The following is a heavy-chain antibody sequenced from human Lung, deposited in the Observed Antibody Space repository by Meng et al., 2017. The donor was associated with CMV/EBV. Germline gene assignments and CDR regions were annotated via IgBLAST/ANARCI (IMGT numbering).Heavy chain of an antibody. D-gene: IGHD6-19*01. CDR2: IYHSGST. CDR1: GGPISSRNW. CDR3: ASFPPPGKQWLVTDY. Sequence: VPRRGLGPGLVKPSGTLSLNCAVSGGPISSRNWWSWVRQPPGKGLEWIGEIYHSGSTNYNPSLKSRVTISVDKSKNQFSLKLSSVTAADTAVYYCASFPPPGKQWLVTDYWGQGTLVTVSS. V-gene: IGHV4-4*02. J-gene: IGHJ4*02.